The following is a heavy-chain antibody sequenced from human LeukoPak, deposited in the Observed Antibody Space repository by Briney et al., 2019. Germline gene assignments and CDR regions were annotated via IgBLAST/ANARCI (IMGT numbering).Heavy chain of an antibody. Sequence: GGSLRLSCAASGFTFSSYDMHWLRQAPGKGLEWVAVISYDGSNKYYADSVKGRFTISRDNSKNTLYLQMNSLRAEDTAVYYCAKEGITMVRGVIPPDYWGQGTLVTVSS. CDR1: GFTFSSYD. J-gene: IGHJ4*02. CDR2: ISYDGSNK. V-gene: IGHV3-30*18. CDR3: AKEGITMVRGVIPPDY. D-gene: IGHD3-10*01.